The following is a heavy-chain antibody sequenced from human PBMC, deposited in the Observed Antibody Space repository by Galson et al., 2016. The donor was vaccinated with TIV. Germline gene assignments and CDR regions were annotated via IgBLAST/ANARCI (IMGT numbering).Heavy chain of an antibody. V-gene: IGHV3-21*01. CDR1: GFTFSSYS. CDR3: VRGMQLRPY. Sequence: SLRLSCAASGFTFSSYSMNWVRQAPGKGLEWVASISRSSSSIYYADSVKGRFTITRDNAKNTLYLQMNSLRAEDTAVYYCVRGMQLRPYCGQGTLVTVSS. J-gene: IGHJ4*02. D-gene: IGHD6-13*01. CDR2: ISRSSSSI.